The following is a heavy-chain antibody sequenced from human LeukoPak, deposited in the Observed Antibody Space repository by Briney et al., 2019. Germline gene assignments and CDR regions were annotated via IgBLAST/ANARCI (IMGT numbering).Heavy chain of an antibody. J-gene: IGHJ4*02. D-gene: IGHD3-3*01. Sequence: GGSLRLSCAASGFAFGSYTMIWVRQAPGKGLEWVSSISSNTRDIYYTDSVKGRFTVSRDNAKKSLYLQMSSLRVEDTAVYYCAKGSVLRFLEWQQPFDYWGQGTLVTVSS. V-gene: IGHV3-21*01. CDR2: ISSNTRDI. CDR1: GFAFGSYT. CDR3: AKGSVLRFLEWQQPFDY.